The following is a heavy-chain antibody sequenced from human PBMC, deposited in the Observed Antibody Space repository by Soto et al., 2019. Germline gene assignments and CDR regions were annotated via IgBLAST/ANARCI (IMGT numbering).Heavy chain of an antibody. D-gene: IGHD2-21*01. J-gene: IGHJ4*02. CDR1: GFTFTTAW. CDR3: ATDLPTAGGGEIDY. Sequence: GSLGLACAASGFTFTTAWMIWVRQAPGKGLEWVGHIKTKPEGEARNYAAPVMGRFSISRDDSTNTQSLHMSSLKSEDTAVYYCATDLPTAGGGEIDYWGQGTLVTVSS. V-gene: IGHV3-15*01. CDR2: IKTKPEGEAR.